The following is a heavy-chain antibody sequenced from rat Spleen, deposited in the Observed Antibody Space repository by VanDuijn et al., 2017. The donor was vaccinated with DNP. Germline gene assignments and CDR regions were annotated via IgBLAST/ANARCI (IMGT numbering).Heavy chain of an antibody. J-gene: IGHJ2*01. CDR2: ISPSGGGT. D-gene: IGHD1-4*01. CDR1: GFTFSNYY. CDR3: VRSIPGIKGFYFDY. Sequence: EVQLVESGGGLVQPGRSMKLSCAASGFTFSNYYMAWVRQAPTKGLEWVTSISPSGGGTYYRHSVKGRFTISRDNAKNTLNLQMNSLRSEDTATYYCVRSIPGIKGFYFDYWGQGVMVTVSS. V-gene: IGHV5-25*01.